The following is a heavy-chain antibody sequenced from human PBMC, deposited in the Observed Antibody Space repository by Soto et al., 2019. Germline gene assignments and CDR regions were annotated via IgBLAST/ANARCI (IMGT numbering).Heavy chain of an antibody. CDR3: ARGADFGDYVYYFDY. CDR2: IIPIFGTA. CDR1: GGTFSSYA. D-gene: IGHD4-17*01. Sequence: QVQLVQSGAEVKKPGSSVKVSCKASGGTFSSYAISWVRQAPGQGLEWMGGIIPIFGTANYAQKFQGRVTISADKSTSTAYMERSRVRSEETAVYYCARGADFGDYVYYFDYWGQGTLVTVSS. J-gene: IGHJ4*02. V-gene: IGHV1-69*06.